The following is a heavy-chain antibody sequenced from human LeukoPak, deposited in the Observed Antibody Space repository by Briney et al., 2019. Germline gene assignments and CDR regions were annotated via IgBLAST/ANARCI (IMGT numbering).Heavy chain of an antibody. J-gene: IGHJ4*02. CDR3: ARANYHNN. CDR2: ISGDGSNT. D-gene: IGHD3-9*01. CDR1: GFSFNTYW. V-gene: IGHV3-74*01. Sequence: PGGSLRLSCVASGFSFNTYWMHWVRQAPGKGLVWVSRISGDGSNTTYADSVKGRSTISRDNAKNTVYLQMNSLRAEDTAVYYCARANYHNNWGQGTLVTVSS.